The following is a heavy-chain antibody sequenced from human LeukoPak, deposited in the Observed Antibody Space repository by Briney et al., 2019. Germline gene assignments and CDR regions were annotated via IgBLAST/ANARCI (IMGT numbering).Heavy chain of an antibody. D-gene: IGHD2-2*01. J-gene: IGHJ5*02. V-gene: IGHV3-30*18. Sequence: GGSLRLSCAASGFTFSSYGMHWVRQAPGMGLEWVAVISYDGSNKYYADSVKGRFTISRDNSKNTLYLQMNSLRAEDTAVYYCAKDVPWFDPWGQGTLVTVPS. CDR1: GFTFSSYG. CDR2: ISYDGSNK. CDR3: AKDVPWFDP.